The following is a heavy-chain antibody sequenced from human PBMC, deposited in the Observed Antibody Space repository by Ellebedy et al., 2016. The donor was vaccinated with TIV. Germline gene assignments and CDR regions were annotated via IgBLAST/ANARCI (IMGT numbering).Heavy chain of an antibody. CDR3: ARLLYDGSGYHLDY. V-gene: IGHV4-59*11. Sequence: SETLSLTXTVSGGSIGSHYWSWIWQPPGKGLEWIGYISYTGSTNYNPSLKSRVSISVDTSKSQFSLHLRSVTAADTAVYYCARLLYDGSGYHLDYWGQGTLVTVSS. D-gene: IGHD3-22*01. J-gene: IGHJ4*02. CDR1: GGSIGSHY. CDR2: ISYTGST.